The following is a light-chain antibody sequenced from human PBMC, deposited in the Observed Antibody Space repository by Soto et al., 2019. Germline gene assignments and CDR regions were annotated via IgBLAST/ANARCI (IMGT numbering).Light chain of an antibody. CDR3: QQYNSYSLT. CDR1: QGIRND. Sequence: DIPMTQSPSTLCASVGDRVTITCRASQGIRNDLGWYQQKPGKAPKLLIYDASSLESGVPSRFSGSGSGTEFTLTISSLQPDDFATYYCQQYNSYSLTFGGGTKVDI. J-gene: IGKJ4*01. V-gene: IGKV1-5*01. CDR2: DAS.